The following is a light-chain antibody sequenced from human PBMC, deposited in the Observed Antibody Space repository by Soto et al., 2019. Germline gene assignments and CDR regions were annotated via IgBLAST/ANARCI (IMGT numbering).Light chain of an antibody. CDR2: DVS. Sequence: QSALTQPASVSGSPGQSITFSCTGASSDVGSYDLVSWYQHFPGKAPKLVIFDVSNRPSGVSHRFSGSKSGNTASLTISGLQTEDEADYYCSSYTNTITYVFGTGTKVTVL. J-gene: IGLJ1*01. CDR3: SSYTNTITYV. CDR1: SSDVGSYDL. V-gene: IGLV2-14*02.